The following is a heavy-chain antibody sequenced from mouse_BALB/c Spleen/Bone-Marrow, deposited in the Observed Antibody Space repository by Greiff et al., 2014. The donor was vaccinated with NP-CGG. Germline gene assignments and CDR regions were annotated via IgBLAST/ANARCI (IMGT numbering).Heavy chain of an antibody. Sequence: DVQLQESGPGLVKPSQSLSLTCTVTGYSITNVYAWNWIRQFPGNKLEWLGYISYSGSTSYIPSLKSRISITRDTSKNQFFLQLSSVTTEDTATYYCARGHYSGYGYFHVWGAGTTVPVSS. CDR2: ISYSGST. V-gene: IGHV3-2*02. CDR1: GYSITNVYA. CDR3: ARGHYSGYGYFHV. J-gene: IGHJ1*01. D-gene: IGHD1-2*01.